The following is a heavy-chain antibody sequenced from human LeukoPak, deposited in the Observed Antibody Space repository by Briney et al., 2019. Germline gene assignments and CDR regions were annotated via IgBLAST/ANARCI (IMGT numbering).Heavy chain of an antibody. J-gene: IGHJ5*02. Sequence: SETLSLTCTVSGYSISSGYYWGWIRQPPGKGLEWIGSIYHSGSTYYNPSLKSRVTISVDTSKNQFSLKLSSVTAADTAVYYCARHRRFYDSTGYEENWFDPWGQGTLVTVSS. CDR2: IYHSGST. CDR1: GYSISSGYY. V-gene: IGHV4-38-2*02. CDR3: ARHRRFYDSTGYEENWFDP. D-gene: IGHD3-22*01.